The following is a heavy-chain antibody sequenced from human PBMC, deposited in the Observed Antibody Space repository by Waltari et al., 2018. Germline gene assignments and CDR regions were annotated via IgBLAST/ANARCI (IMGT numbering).Heavy chain of an antibody. J-gene: IGHJ4*02. D-gene: IGHD1-1*01. V-gene: IGHV4-4*02. CDR1: GDSRDPHYW. CDR2: IHRSGKS. CDR3: ARDRGRGIYLDS. Sequence: QLQLQQSRPGLVKPSESLSRTCGVSGDSRDPHYWWSWFRQAPGQGLEWIGQIHRSGKSHYHPSFESRVTVSIDTSNNQFSLKVASATAADTAVYYCARDRGRGIYLDSWGQGTLVTVSP.